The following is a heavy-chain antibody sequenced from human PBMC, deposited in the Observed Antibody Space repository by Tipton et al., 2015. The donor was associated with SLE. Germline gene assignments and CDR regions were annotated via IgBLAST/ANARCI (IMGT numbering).Heavy chain of an antibody. Sequence: LRLSCTVSGGSISSSSYYWGWIRQPPGKGLEWVGSIYYGGSTYYNPSLKSRVTISVDTSKNQFSLKLSSVTAADTAVYYCARGKRHYDVLTGYYSKPHYFDFWGQGTVVAVSP. CDR2: IYYGGST. CDR3: ARGKRHYDVLTGYYSKPHYFDF. CDR1: GGSISSSSYY. V-gene: IGHV4-39*07. D-gene: IGHD3-9*01. J-gene: IGHJ4*02.